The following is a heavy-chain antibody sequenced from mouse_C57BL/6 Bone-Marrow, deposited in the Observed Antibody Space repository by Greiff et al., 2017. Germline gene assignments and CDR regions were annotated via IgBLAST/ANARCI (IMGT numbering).Heavy chain of an antibody. V-gene: IGHV1-69*01. Sequence: QVQLQQPGAELVMPGASVKLSCKASGYTFTSYWMHWVKQRPGQGLEWIGEIDPSDSYTNYNQKFKGKSTWTVDKSSSTAYMQLSSLTSEDSAVYYCARGPYYGSSYGWFAYWGQGTLVTVSA. CDR3: ARGPYYGSSYGWFAY. CDR1: GYTFTSYW. J-gene: IGHJ3*01. CDR2: IDPSDSYT. D-gene: IGHD1-1*01.